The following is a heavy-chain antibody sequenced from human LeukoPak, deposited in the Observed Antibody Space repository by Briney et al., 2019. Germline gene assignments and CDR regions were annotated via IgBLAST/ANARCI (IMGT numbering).Heavy chain of an antibody. V-gene: IGHV3-52*01. Sequence: PGGSLRLSCAASGFTFSSSWMHWVCQAPEKGLEWVADIKCDGSEKYYVDSVKGRLTISRDNAKNSLYLQVNSLRAEDTAVYYCAKGPRYCSGDSCYSIDYWGQGTLVTVSS. CDR2: IKCDGSEK. D-gene: IGHD2-15*01. CDR1: GFTFSSSW. J-gene: IGHJ4*02. CDR3: AKGPRYCSGDSCYSIDY.